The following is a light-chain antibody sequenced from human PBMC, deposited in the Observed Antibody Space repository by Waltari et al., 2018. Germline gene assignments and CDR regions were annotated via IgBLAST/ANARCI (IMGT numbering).Light chain of an antibody. V-gene: IGKV3-11*01. CDR3: QLHSDRPLGIT. J-gene: IGKJ5*01. CDR2: DAS. CDR1: QSVNNY. Sequence: EIVLTQSPDTLSLSPGERATLSCRASQSVNNYLAWYQQKPGQAPRLLVYDASNRATGITARFSGSGSGTDFTLTISSLEPEDFAVYYYQLHSDRPLGITFGQGTRLEIK.